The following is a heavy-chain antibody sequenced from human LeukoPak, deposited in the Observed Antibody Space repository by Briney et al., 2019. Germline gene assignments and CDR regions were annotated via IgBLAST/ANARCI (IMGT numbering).Heavy chain of an antibody. CDR1: GYSFSSYW. V-gene: IGHV5-10-1*01. CDR2: IDLSDSYT. J-gene: IGHJ5*02. Sequence: HGESLKISCQGSGYSFSSYWITWVRQMPGKGLEWMGRIDLSDSYTSYSPPFQGHVTISADKSISTAFLEWSSLRASDTAIYYCVRHYPPGNWLDPWGQGTLVTVSS. D-gene: IGHD3-10*01. CDR3: VRHYPPGNWLDP.